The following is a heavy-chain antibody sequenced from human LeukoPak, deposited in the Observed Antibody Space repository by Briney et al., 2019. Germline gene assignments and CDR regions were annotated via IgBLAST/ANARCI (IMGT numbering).Heavy chain of an antibody. Sequence: SVKVSCKASGGTFSSYAISWVRQALGQGLEWMGGIIPIFGTANYAQKFQGRVTITADESTSTAYMELSSLRSEDTAVYYCARATEYCSGGSCKNNYFDYWGQGTLVTVSS. CDR2: IIPIFGTA. CDR3: ARATEYCSGGSCKNNYFDY. J-gene: IGHJ4*02. V-gene: IGHV1-69*01. D-gene: IGHD2-15*01. CDR1: GGTFSSYA.